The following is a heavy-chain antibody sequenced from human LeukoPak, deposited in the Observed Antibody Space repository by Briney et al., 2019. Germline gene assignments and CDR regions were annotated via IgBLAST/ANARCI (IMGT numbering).Heavy chain of an antibody. D-gene: IGHD3-3*01. CDR2: ISGSGGST. Sequence: GGSLRLSCAASGFTFSSYAMSWVRQAPGKGLEWVSAISGSGGSTYYADSVKGRFTISRDNSKNTLYLQMNSLRAEDTAVYYCAKDSYDFWSGYSKLPFDYWGQGTLVTVSS. J-gene: IGHJ4*02. CDR1: GFTFSSYA. CDR3: AKDSYDFWSGYSKLPFDY. V-gene: IGHV3-23*01.